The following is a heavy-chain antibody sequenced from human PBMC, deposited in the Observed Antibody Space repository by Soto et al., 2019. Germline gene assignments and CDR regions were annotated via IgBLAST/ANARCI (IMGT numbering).Heavy chain of an antibody. V-gene: IGHV3-30*18. J-gene: IGHJ6*02. CDR3: AKGKGGYYYYYYGMDV. D-gene: IGHD3-16*01. CDR1: GFTFSSYV. Sequence: QVQLVESGGGVVQPGRSLRLSCADSGFTFSSYVMHWVRQAPGKGLEWVAVISYDGSNKYYADSVKGRFTISRDNSKNTLYLQMNSLRAEDTAVYYCAKGKGGYYYYYYGMDVWGQGTTVTVSS. CDR2: ISYDGSNK.